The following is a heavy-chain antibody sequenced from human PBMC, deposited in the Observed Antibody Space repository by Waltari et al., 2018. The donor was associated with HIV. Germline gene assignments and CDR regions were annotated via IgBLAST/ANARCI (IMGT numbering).Heavy chain of an antibody. V-gene: IGHV3-74*01. J-gene: IGHJ4*02. CDR1: GFIFSSYW. CDR2: INSDGNTT. CDR3: VREYSSSRFFDY. Sequence: EGLMVESGGGLVQPGGSLRLSCEASGFIFSSYWMHWVRQAPGKGLVWVSRINSDGNTTTYADSVKGRFTISRDNAKNTLFLQMDSLRAEDTAVYFCVREYSSSRFFDYWGQGTLVTVSS. D-gene: IGHD6-13*01.